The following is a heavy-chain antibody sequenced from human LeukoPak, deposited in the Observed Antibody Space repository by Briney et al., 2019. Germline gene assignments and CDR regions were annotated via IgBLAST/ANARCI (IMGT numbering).Heavy chain of an antibody. CDR3: ARGIVGATTKVAFDY. CDR1: GGTFSSYA. Sequence: SVKVSCKASGGTFSSYAISWVRQAPGQGLEWMGGIIPIFGTANYAQKFQGRVTITADESTSTAYMELSSLRSEDTAVYYCARGIVGATTKVAFDYWGQGTLVTVSS. V-gene: IGHV1-69*13. J-gene: IGHJ4*02. CDR2: IIPIFGTA. D-gene: IGHD1-26*01.